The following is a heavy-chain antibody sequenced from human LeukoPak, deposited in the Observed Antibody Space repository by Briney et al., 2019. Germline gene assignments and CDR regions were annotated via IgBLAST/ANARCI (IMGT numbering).Heavy chain of an antibody. Sequence: SQTLSLTCVISGESVSSNSAEWNWIRQSPSRGLEWLGRTYYRSKWFTESAPSAKGRITITPDSSKNQFSLELNSVTPEDTAVYYCADWGPNWGLGTRVTVSS. CDR2: TYYRSKWFT. J-gene: IGHJ1*01. V-gene: IGHV6-1*01. CDR3: ADWGPN. D-gene: IGHD7-27*01. CDR1: GESVSSNSAE.